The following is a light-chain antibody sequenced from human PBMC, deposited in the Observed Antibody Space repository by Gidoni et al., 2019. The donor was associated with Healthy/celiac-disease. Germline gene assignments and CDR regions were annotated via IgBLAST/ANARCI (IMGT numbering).Light chain of an antibody. J-gene: IGKJ2*01. CDR1: QSISSY. Sequence: DLQMTQSPSSLSASVGDRVTITCRASQSISSYVNWYQQKPGKAPKLLIYAASSLQSGVPSRFSGSGSGTDVTRTISSLQPEDVATYYCQQSYSTPPMYTFGQGTKLEIK. CDR2: AAS. CDR3: QQSYSTPPMYT. V-gene: IGKV1-39*01.